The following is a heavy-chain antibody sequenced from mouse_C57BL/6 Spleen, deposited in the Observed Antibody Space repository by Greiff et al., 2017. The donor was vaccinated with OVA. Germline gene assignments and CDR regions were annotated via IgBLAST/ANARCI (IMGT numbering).Heavy chain of an antibody. V-gene: IGHV1-4*01. Sequence: VKLQQSGAELARPGASVKMSCKASGYTFTSYTMHWVKQRPGQGLEWIGYINPSSGYTKYNQKFKDKATLTADKSSNTAYMQLSSLTSEDSAVYYCARGGDGDYGDYWGQGTTLTVSS. CDR2: INPSSGYT. D-gene: IGHD2-13*01. J-gene: IGHJ2*01. CDR3: ARGGDGDYGDY. CDR1: GYTFTSYT.